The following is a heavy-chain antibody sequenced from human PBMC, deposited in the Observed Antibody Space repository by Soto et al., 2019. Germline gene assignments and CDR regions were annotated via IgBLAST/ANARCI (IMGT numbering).Heavy chain of an antibody. D-gene: IGHD6-19*01. CDR2: ISYDGSNK. CDR1: GFTFSSYG. V-gene: IGHV3-30*18. J-gene: IGHJ4*02. CDR3: AKDPAVAGTRGYYFDY. Sequence: QVQLVESGGGVVQPGRSLRLSCAASGFTFSSYGMHWVRQAPGKGLEWVAVISYDGSNKYYADSVKGRFTISRDNSKNALYLHMNSLRAEDTAVYYCAKDPAVAGTRGYYFDYWGQGTLVTVSS.